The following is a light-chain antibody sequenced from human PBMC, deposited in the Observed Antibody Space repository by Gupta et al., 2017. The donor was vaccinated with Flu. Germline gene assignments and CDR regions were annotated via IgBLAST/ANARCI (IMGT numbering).Light chain of an antibody. CDR2: GDS. CDR1: KRMSSYY. Sequence: DILLTQAQATLSLSPGGRGNLSCRANKRMSSYYVAWYQQKPGQSPRRLIYGDSNRASGIPDRFGGSGSGTDFTLNISRLEPEDSAVYYCQQYGASPYTFGQGTKLEIK. CDR3: QQYGASPYT. V-gene: IGKV3-20*01. J-gene: IGKJ2*01.